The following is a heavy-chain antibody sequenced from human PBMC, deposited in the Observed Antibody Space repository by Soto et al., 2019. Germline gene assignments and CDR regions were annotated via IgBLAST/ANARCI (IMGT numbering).Heavy chain of an antibody. CDR2: IYNSGST. J-gene: IGHJ3*02. D-gene: IGHD3-10*01. CDR3: ARRYGVAFDI. CDR1: GGSISSYY. V-gene: IGHV4-59*08. Sequence: SETLSLTCSVSGGSISSYYWSWIRQPPGKGLEWIGYIYNSGSTNYNPSLKSRVTISVDTSKNQFSLKLSSVTAADTAVYYCARRYGVAFDIWGQGTMVTVSS.